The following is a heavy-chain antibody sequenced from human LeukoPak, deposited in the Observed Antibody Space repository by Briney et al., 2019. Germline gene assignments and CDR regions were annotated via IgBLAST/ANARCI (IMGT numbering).Heavy chain of an antibody. D-gene: IGHD1-7*01. CDR3: ARGGPFTGPTSTPRASDY. Sequence: GGSLRLSCAASRVTFSIYNMSGVRQAPGKGLEWVSWISSSTSYIYYAHSVKGRFTISRDNAKNSLYLQMNSLRAEDTAVYHCARGGPFTGPTSTPRASDYWGQGSLVTVSS. CDR1: RVTFSIYN. CDR2: ISSSTSYI. J-gene: IGHJ4*02. V-gene: IGHV3-21*01.